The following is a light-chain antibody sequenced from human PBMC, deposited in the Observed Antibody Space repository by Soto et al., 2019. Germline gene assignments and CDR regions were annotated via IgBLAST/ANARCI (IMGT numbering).Light chain of an antibody. CDR2: GAS. Sequence: ENVMTQSPGSLSLSPGERATLSCRASQSDSRSNLAWYQQKPDQAPRLLIYGASTRATGIPDRFSGSGSGTDFTLIISRLEPEDFAVYYCQQYGSSPITFGQGTRLEIK. J-gene: IGKJ5*01. CDR3: QQYGSSPIT. V-gene: IGKV3-20*01. CDR1: QSDSRSN.